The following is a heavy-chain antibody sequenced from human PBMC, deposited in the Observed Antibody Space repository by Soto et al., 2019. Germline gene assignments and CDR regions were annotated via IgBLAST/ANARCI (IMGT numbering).Heavy chain of an antibody. CDR3: ARGGYSDSTGQDY. CDR1: GGSISSGGYS. CDR2: IYYSGST. D-gene: IGHD5-12*01. Sequence: PSETLSLTCAVSGGSISSGGYSWSWIRHPPGKGLEWIGYIYYSGSTNYNPSLKSRVTISVDTSKNQFSLKLSSVTAADTAVYYCARGGYSDSTGQDYWGQGTLVTVSS. J-gene: IGHJ4*02. V-gene: IGHV4-61*08.